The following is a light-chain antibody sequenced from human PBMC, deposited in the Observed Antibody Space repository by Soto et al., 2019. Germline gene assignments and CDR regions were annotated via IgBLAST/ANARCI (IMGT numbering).Light chain of an antibody. J-gene: IGKJ5*01. CDR1: QSISSW. V-gene: IGKV3-15*01. Sequence: MTQSPSTLSASVGDRVTITCLASQSISSWLAWYQQKPGQAPRLIIYGASTRATGIPARFSGSGSGTEFTLTISSLQSEDFAVYYCQQYNDWPITLGQGTRLEIK. CDR2: GAS. CDR3: QQYNDWPIT.